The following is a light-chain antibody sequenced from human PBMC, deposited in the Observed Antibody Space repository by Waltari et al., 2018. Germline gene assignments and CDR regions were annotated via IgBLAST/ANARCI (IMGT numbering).Light chain of an antibody. CDR2: EVT. Sequence: QSAPTQPASVSGSPGQSLTVSCTGSSRDVGSYTFVSWYQHHPGNAPKLIIYEVTKRPSGVSYRFSGSKSGNTASLTISGLQTDDEADYYCSSYAGGVYVFGTGTTVTVL. CDR3: SSYAGGVYV. CDR1: SRDVGSYTF. V-gene: IGLV2-23*02. J-gene: IGLJ1*01.